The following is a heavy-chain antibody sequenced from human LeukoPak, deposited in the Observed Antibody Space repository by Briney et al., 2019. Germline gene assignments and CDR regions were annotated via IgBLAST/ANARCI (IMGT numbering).Heavy chain of an antibody. V-gene: IGHV4-39*02. CDR2: IYYSGST. J-gene: IGHJ4*02. CDR3: ASEHYDFWSGYLTPPSDY. D-gene: IGHD3-3*01. Sequence: SETLSLTCTVSGGSISSSSFYWGWIRQPPGKGLEWIGSIYYSGSTYYNPSLKSRVTISVDTSKNQFSLKLTSVTAADTAVYYCASEHYDFWSGYLTPPSDYWGQGTLVTVPS. CDR1: GGSISSSSFY.